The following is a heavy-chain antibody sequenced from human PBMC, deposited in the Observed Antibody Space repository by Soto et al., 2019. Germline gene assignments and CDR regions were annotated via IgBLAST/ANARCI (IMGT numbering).Heavy chain of an antibody. V-gene: IGHV5-51*01. CDR1: GYILTRYC. J-gene: IGHJ4*02. D-gene: IGHD6-19*01. CDR3: SSGSDFDY. CDR2: IYPVDSDT. Sequence: GEALNISFNGSGYILTRYCIGWVLQMPGKGLEWMGIIYPVDSDTRYSPSFQGQVTTSADKSLSTAYLQWSRLKASDTAMDYCSSGSDFDYWGQGTLLPVPS.